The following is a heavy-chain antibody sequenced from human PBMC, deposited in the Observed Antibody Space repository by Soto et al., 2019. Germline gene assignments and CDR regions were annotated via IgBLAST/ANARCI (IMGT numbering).Heavy chain of an antibody. V-gene: IGHV3-30*03. CDR1: GFTLSGHG. J-gene: IGHJ4*02. CDR2: VTHDGTER. D-gene: IGHD3-10*01. Sequence: QVQLVASGGGVVQPGRSLSLSCAASGFTLSGHGLHWVRQAPGKGLEWVAVVTHDGTERHYPDSVKGRSTITRDISKNTFYLQMNSLRVEDTAMYYCAREKNSGYYRTVDYWGQGTLVTVSS. CDR3: AREKNSGYYRTVDY.